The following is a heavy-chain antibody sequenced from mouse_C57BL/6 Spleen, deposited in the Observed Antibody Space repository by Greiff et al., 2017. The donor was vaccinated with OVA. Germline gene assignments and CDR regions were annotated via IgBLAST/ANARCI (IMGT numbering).Heavy chain of an antibody. CDR1: GFSLTSYG. J-gene: IGHJ1*03. Sequence: QVQLQQSGPGLVAPSQSLSITCTVSGFSLTSYGVSWVRQPPGKGLEWLGVIWGDGSTNYHSALISRLSISKDNSKSHVLLKLNSLQTADTATYYCAKEVYDGYYVNWYLDVWGTGTTVTVSS. CDR3: AKEVYDGYYVNWYLDV. CDR2: IWGDGST. D-gene: IGHD2-3*01. V-gene: IGHV2-3*01.